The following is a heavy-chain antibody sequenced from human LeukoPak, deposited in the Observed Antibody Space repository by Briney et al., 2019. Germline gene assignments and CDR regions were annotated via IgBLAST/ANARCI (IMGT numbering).Heavy chain of an antibody. V-gene: IGHV1-18*01. D-gene: IGHD2-15*01. J-gene: IGHJ5*02. Sequence: ASVKVSYKASGYTFTSYGISWVRQAPGQGLEWMGWEQINKGKTTYSQKFERRVTMNTDKSTSTVYMEVRGLRSDDTAMYYFARDVGRTVADSFDPWGQGTLVTVSS. CDR2: EQINKGKT. CDR3: ARDVGRTVADSFDP. CDR1: GYTFTSYG.